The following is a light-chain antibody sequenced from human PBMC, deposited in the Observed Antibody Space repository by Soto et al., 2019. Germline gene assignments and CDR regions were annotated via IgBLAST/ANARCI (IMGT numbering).Light chain of an antibody. V-gene: IGKV1-9*01. J-gene: IGKJ2*01. Sequence: DIQLTQSPSFLSASVGDRVTITCRASQGISSYLAWYQQKPGKAPKLLIYAASTLQSGVPSRFSGSGSGTEFTLTISSLQPEDFATYYCQQFNSYPPNFGQGTKLEIK. CDR3: QQFNSYPPN. CDR1: QGISSY. CDR2: AAS.